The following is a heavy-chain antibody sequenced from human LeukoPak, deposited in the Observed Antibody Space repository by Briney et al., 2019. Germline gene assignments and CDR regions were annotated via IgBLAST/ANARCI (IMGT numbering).Heavy chain of an antibody. D-gene: IGHD2-2*01. CDR3: AKDSCSSTSCYYYYYMDV. Sequence: GGSLRLSCAASGFTFSSYGMHWVRQAPGKGLEWVAFIRYDGSNKYYADSVKGRFTISRDNSKNTLYLQMNSLRAEDTAVYYCAKDSCSSTSCYYYYYMDVWGKGTTVTVSS. CDR2: IRYDGSNK. CDR1: GFTFSSYG. V-gene: IGHV3-30*02. J-gene: IGHJ6*03.